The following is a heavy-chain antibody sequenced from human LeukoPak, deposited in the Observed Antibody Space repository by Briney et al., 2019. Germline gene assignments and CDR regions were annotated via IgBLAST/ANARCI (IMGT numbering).Heavy chain of an antibody. CDR2: IYYSGST. D-gene: IGHD3-9*01. J-gene: IGHJ6*02. Sequence: PSETLSLTCTVSGGSISSRSYYWGWIRQPPGKGLEWIGSIYYSGSTYYNPSLKSRVTISVDRSKNQFSLKLSSVIAADTAVYYCARVAGLRYFDRLSGYGMDVWGQGTMVTVSS. CDR1: GGSISSRSYY. CDR3: ARVAGLRYFDRLSGYGMDV. V-gene: IGHV4-39*07.